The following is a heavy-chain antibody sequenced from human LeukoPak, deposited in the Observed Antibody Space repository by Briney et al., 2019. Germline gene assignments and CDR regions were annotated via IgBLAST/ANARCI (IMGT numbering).Heavy chain of an antibody. CDR2: ISFSATT. J-gene: IGHJ5*02. CDR1: GGSISSSC. CDR3: ARVRIAAAGPGPPCGWFDP. V-gene: IGHV4-59*12. D-gene: IGHD6-13*01. Sequence: SQTLSLTCTVSGGSISSSCWSWVRQPPGKGLEWIGYISFSATTNYNPSLKSRVTISVDTSKNQFSLKLSSVTAADTAVYYCARVRIAAAGPGPPCGWFDPWGQGTLVTVSS.